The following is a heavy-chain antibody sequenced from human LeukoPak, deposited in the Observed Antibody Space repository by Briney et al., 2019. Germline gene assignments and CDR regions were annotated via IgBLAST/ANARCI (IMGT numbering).Heavy chain of an antibody. CDR3: ARDGVVVAASDDY. D-gene: IGHD2-15*01. J-gene: IGHJ4*02. V-gene: IGHV4-30-4*08. CDR2: IYYSGST. Sequence: PSETLSLTCTVSGGSISSGDYYWRWIRQPPGTGLEWIGYIYYSGSTYYNPSLKSRVTISVDTSKNQFSLKLSSVTAADTAVYYCARDGVVVAASDDYWGQGTLVTVSS. CDR1: GGSISSGDYY.